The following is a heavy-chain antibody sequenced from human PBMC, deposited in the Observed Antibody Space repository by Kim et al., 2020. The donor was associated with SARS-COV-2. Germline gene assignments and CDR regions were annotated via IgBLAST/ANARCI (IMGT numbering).Heavy chain of an antibody. D-gene: IGHD3-10*01. CDR2: ISGSGGST. CDR1: GFTFSSYA. Sequence: GGSLRLSCAASGFTFSSYAMSWVRQAPGKGLEWVSAISGSGGSTYYADSVKGRFTISRDNSKNTLYLQMNSLRAEDTAVYYCAKDHKASEAFGSAASGIGLLWFGGPLYYYYGMDVWGQGTTVTVSS. J-gene: IGHJ6*02. V-gene: IGHV3-23*01. CDR3: AKDHKASEAFGSAASGIGLLWFGGPLYYYYGMDV.